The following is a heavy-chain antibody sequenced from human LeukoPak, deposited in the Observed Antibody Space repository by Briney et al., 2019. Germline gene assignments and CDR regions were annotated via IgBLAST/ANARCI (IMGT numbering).Heavy chain of an antibody. CDR2: ISADGGDI. Sequence: GGSLRLSCAASGFVFSNNIMNWVRQAPGKGLEWVSVISADGGDIYYADSVNGRFTISRDNSKNTLHLQMDSLRAEDTAVYYCAKDPPHSDRSIYSDNSWGQGTLVTVSS. D-gene: IGHD3-22*01. CDR3: AKDPPHSDRSIYSDNS. CDR1: GFVFSNNI. J-gene: IGHJ4*02. V-gene: IGHV3-23*01.